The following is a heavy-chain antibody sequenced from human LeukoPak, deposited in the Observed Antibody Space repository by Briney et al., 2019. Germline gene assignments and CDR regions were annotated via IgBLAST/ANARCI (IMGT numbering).Heavy chain of an antibody. D-gene: IGHD6-13*01. CDR1: GYTFTSYD. Sequence: GASVKVSCKASGYTFTSYDINWVRQATGQGLGWMGWMNPNSGNTGYAQKFQGRVTITRNTSISTAYMELSSLRSEDTAVYYCARSLASDSSWYYYYYYMDVWGKGTTVTVSS. CDR3: ARSLASDSSWYYYYYYMDV. CDR2: MNPNSGNT. J-gene: IGHJ6*03. V-gene: IGHV1-8*03.